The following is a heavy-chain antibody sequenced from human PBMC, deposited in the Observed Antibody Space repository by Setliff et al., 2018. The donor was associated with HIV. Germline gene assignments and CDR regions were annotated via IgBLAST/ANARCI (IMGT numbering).Heavy chain of an antibody. J-gene: IGHJ6*03. CDR1: GGSISTYY. CDR3: ARSRPRSMDFYMDV. V-gene: IGHV4-59*01. CDR2: IHYSGST. D-gene: IGHD2-8*01. Sequence: SETLSLTCTVSGGSISTYYWSWIRQPPGKGLEWIGYIHYSGSTNYNPSLKSRVAISVDTSKNQFSLKLSSVTAADTAVYYCARSRPRSMDFYMDVWGKGTTVTVSS.